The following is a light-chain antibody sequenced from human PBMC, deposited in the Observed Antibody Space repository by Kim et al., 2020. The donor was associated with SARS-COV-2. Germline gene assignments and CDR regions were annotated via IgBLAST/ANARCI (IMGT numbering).Light chain of an antibody. V-gene: IGLV3-1*01. Sequence: VSPGQTASITCSGDKLGDKYASWYQQKPGQSPVVVIYQDTKRPSGIPERFSGSNSGNTATLTISGTQAMDEADYYCQAWDSSTSVVFGVGTKLTVL. CDR2: QDT. CDR3: QAWDSSTSVV. CDR1: KLGDKY. J-gene: IGLJ2*01.